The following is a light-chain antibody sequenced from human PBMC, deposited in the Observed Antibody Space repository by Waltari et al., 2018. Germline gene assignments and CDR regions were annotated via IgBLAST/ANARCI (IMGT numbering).Light chain of an antibody. Sequence: EIVLTRSPGTLSLSPGERVTLSCRASQSVRRSLAWYQQKPGQAPRLLIYDASSRATGIPDRFSGSGSGTDFSLTISRLEPEDSAVYYCQKYVSLPATFGQGTKVEIK. CDR1: QSVRRS. J-gene: IGKJ1*01. V-gene: IGKV3-20*01. CDR3: QKYVSLPAT. CDR2: DAS.